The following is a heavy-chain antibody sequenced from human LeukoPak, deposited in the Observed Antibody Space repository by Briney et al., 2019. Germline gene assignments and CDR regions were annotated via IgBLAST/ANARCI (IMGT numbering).Heavy chain of an antibody. CDR2: IYYSGST. D-gene: IGHD3-10*01. CDR3: ARYGRSGIDY. Sequence: SETLSLTCTVSGGSISSYYWSWIRQPPGKGLEWIGYIYYSGSTNYNPSLKSRVTISVDTSKNQFSLKLSSVTAADTAVYYCARYGRSGIDYWGQGTLVTVSS. J-gene: IGHJ4*02. CDR1: GGSISSYY. V-gene: IGHV4-59*01.